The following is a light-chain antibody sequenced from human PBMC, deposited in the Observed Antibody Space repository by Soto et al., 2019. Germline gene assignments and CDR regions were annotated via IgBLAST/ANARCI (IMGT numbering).Light chain of an antibody. CDR1: QSVISN. Sequence: ETVVTQSPAILSVSPGERVTLSCRAGQSVISNLAWYQHKLGQAPRLLIYGASTRATGVPARFSGSGSGTEFFLTISSLQSEDFAVYYCQHYNNWLGTFGGGTRWIS. V-gene: IGKV3-15*01. CDR2: GAS. J-gene: IGKJ4*01. CDR3: QHYNNWLGT.